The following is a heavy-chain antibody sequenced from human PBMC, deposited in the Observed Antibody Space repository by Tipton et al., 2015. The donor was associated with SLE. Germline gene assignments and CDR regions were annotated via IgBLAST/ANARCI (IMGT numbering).Heavy chain of an antibody. CDR1: GGSVSSSSKY. CDR3: ARGTGGNYAY. V-gene: IGHV4-39*07. J-gene: IGHJ4*02. D-gene: IGHD1-26*01. CDR2: IYYTGTTT. Sequence: LRLSCTVSGGSVSSSSKYWAWIRQPSGKGLEWIGSIYYTGTTTYYNSFLKSRVTMSVDTSKNQFSLRLTSVIAADTAVYYCARGTGGNYAYWGQGTLVTVSS.